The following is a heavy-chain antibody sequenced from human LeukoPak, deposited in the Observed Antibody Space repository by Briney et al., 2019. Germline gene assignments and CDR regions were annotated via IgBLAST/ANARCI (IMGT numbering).Heavy chain of an antibody. D-gene: IGHD2-21*01. CDR1: GYSISSGSY. CDR2: IYHSGST. Sequence: SETLSLTCAVSGYSISSGSYWGWIRPPPGKGLEWIGSIYHSGSTYYNPSLKSRVTISVDTSKNQFSLKLSSVTAADTAVYYRARGNPISDYWGQGTQVTVSS. J-gene: IGHJ4*02. V-gene: IGHV4-38-2*01. CDR3: ARGNPISDY.